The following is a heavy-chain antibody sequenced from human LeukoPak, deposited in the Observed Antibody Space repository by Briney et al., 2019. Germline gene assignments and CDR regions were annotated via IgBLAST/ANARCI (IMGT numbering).Heavy chain of an antibody. D-gene: IGHD6-6*01. J-gene: IGHJ4*02. CDR3: ARASEAARNKYYFDY. Sequence: SETLSLTCTVSGGSISSGGYYWSWIRQPPGKGLEWIGYIYHSGSTYYNPSLKSRVTISVDRSKNQLSLKLSSVTAADTAVYYCARASEAARNKYYFDYWGQGTLVTVSS. CDR2: IYHSGST. V-gene: IGHV4-30-2*01. CDR1: GGSISSGGYY.